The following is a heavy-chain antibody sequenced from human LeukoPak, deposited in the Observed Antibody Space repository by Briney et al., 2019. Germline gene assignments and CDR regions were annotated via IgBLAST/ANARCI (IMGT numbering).Heavy chain of an antibody. CDR2: ISSSSSYI. CDR1: GFHYSSLS. J-gene: IGHJ4*02. CDR3: AISRGGILTGYYPFDY. Sequence: GGPLRLSCAPSGFHYSSLSMHWPRQPPGKRRVWFSSISSSSSYIYYADSVKGRFTISRDNAKNSLYLQMNSLRAEDTAVYYCAISRGGILTGYYPFDYWGQGTLVTVSS. V-gene: IGHV3-21*01. D-gene: IGHD3-9*01.